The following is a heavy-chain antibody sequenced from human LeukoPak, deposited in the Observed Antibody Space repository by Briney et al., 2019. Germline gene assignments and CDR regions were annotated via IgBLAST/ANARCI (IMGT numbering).Heavy chain of an antibody. D-gene: IGHD4-17*01. J-gene: IGHJ4*02. V-gene: IGHV3-48*01. CDR2: ISSSSSTI. CDR3: ASEVGDYGDY. Sequence: PGGSLRLSCAASGFTFSSYSMNWVRQAPGKGLEWVSYISSSSSTIYYADSVKGRFTISRDNAKNSLYLQMNSLRAEDTAVYYCASEVGDYGDYWGQGTLVTVSS. CDR1: GFTFSSYS.